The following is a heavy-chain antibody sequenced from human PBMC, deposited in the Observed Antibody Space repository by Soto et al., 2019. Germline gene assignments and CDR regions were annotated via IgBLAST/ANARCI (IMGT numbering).Heavy chain of an antibody. V-gene: IGHV4-59*01. J-gene: IGHJ4*02. D-gene: IGHD1-26*01. CDR1: GGSISSYY. CDR2: FWSSGRT. CDR3: ARNQVGATHFDY. Sequence: SETLSLTCTVSGGSISSYYWNWIRQPPGKGLEWIGYFWSSGRTNYNPSLKSRVTISIDTSKNQFSLKLNSVTAADTAVYYCARNQVGATHFDYWGQGTPVTV.